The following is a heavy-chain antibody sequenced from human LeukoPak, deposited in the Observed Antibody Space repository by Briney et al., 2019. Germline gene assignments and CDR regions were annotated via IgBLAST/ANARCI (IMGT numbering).Heavy chain of an antibody. CDR2: IIPNSGGT. J-gene: IGHJ4*02. CDR3: ARGIAAAGISWGY. Sequence: ASVKVSCKASGYTLTGYYMHWVRQAPGQGLEWMGWIIPNSGGTNYAQKFQGRVTMTRDTSISTAYMELSRLRSDDTAVYYCARGIAAAGISWGYWGQGTLVTVSS. D-gene: IGHD6-13*01. V-gene: IGHV1-2*02. CDR1: GYTLTGYY.